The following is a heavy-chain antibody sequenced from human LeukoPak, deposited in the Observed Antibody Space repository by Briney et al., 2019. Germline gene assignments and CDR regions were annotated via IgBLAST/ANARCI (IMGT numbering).Heavy chain of an antibody. D-gene: IGHD3-3*01. CDR1: GGSISSSSYY. CDR3: ATTPLVWSGPPVS. CDR2: IYYSGST. Sequence: SETLSLTCTVSGGSISSSSYYWGWIRQPPGKGLEWIGSIYYSGSTYYNPSLKSRVTISVDTSKNQFSLKLSSVTAADTAVYYCATTPLVWSGPPVSWGQGTLVTVSS. V-gene: IGHV4-39*01. J-gene: IGHJ5*02.